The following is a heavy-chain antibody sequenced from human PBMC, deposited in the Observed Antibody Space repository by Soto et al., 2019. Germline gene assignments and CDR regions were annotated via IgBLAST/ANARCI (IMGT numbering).Heavy chain of an antibody. V-gene: IGHV4-31*03. Sequence: QVQLQESGPGLVKPSQTLSLTCTVSGGSISSGGYYWSWIRQHPGKGLEWIGYIYSSGSTYYNPSLKSRVTISVDTSKNQFSLKLSSVTAAYTAVYYCTHISSWYLFDYWGQGTLVTVSS. D-gene: IGHD6-13*01. CDR3: THISSWYLFDY. J-gene: IGHJ4*02. CDR1: GGSISSGGYY. CDR2: IYSSGST.